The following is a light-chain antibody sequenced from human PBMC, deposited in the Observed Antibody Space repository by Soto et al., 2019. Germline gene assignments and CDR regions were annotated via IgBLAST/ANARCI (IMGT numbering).Light chain of an antibody. CDR3: QQYGSPPPYT. CDR1: QSVSSSY. J-gene: IGKJ2*01. Sequence: ESVLTQSPGTLSLSPGERATLSCRASQSVSSSYLAWYQQKPGQAPRLLIYGASSRATGIPDRFSGSGSGTDFTLTISRLEPEDFAVYYCQQYGSPPPYTFGQ. V-gene: IGKV3-20*01. CDR2: GAS.